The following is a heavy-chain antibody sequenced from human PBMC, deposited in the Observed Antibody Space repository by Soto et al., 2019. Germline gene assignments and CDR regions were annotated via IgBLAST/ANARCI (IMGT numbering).Heavy chain of an antibody. V-gene: IGHV1-8*01. CDR3: ARVYGDYTNDAFDI. CDR2: MNPNSGNT. D-gene: IGHD4-17*01. Sequence: QVQLVQSGAEVKKPGASVKVSCKASGYTFTSYDINWVRQATGQGLEWMGWMNPNSGNTGCAQKFQGRVTMTMNTSISTTYMELSSLRSEDTAVYYCARVYGDYTNDAFDIWGQGTMVTVSS. J-gene: IGHJ3*02. CDR1: GYTFTSYD.